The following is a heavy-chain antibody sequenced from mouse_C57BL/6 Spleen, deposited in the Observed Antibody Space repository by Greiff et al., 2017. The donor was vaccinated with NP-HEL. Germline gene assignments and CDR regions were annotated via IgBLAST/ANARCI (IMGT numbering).Heavy chain of an antibody. V-gene: IGHV1-76*01. CDR1: GYTFTDYY. Sequence: QVQLQQSGAELVRPGASVKLSCKASGYTFTDYYINWVKQRPGQGLEWIARIYPGSGNTYYNEKFKGKATLTAEKSSSTAYMQLSSLTSEDSAVYFCARFSSYWYFDVWGTGTTVTVSS. D-gene: IGHD1-1*01. CDR2: IYPGSGNT. J-gene: IGHJ1*03. CDR3: ARFSSYWYFDV.